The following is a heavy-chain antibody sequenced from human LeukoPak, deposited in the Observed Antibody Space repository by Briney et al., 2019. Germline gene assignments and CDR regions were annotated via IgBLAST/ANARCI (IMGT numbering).Heavy chain of an antibody. Sequence: GGSLRLSCTASGFSFTDYIMHWVRQAPGKGLEWVSSISGSGAYIYYADSVKGRFTISRDSAKNSLYLQMNSLRAEDTAVYYCAKDLLSLPSIFDYWGQGTLVTVSS. D-gene: IGHD3-22*01. CDR3: AKDLLSLPSIFDY. CDR2: ISGSGAYI. V-gene: IGHV3-21*04. CDR1: GFSFTDYI. J-gene: IGHJ4*02.